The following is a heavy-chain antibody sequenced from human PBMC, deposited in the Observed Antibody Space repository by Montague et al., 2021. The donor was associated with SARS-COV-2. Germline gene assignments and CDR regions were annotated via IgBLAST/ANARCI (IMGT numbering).Heavy chain of an antibody. V-gene: IGHV4-59*03. Sequence: SETLSLTCTVYGGSIRRYYWSWIRQPPGKGLEWIGYIYYDGSTNYNPSLKSRVTMSVDSSKNQFSLRLSSVTAADTAVYYCARYGYYFDHWGQGTLVTVSS. J-gene: IGHJ4*01. CDR3: ARYGYYFDH. D-gene: IGHD3-16*01. CDR1: GGSIRRYY. CDR2: IYYDGST.